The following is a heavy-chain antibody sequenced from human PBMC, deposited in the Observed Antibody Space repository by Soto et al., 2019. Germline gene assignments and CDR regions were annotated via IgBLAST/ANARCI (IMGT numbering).Heavy chain of an antibody. CDR1: GFTFSSYA. D-gene: IGHD3-3*01. J-gene: IGHJ3*02. V-gene: IGHV3-23*01. CDR3: AKVGTTYYDFWSGPDAFDI. Sequence: GESLKISCAASGFTFSSYAMSWVRQAPGKGLEWVSAISGSGGSTYYADSVKGRFTISRDNSKNTLYLQMNSLRAEDTAVYYCAKVGTTYYDFWSGPDAFDIWGQGTMVTVSS. CDR2: ISGSGGST.